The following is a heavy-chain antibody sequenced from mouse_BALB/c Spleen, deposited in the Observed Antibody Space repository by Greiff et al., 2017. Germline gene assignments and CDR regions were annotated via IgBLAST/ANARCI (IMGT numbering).Heavy chain of an antibody. CDR1: GFTFSSYG. J-gene: IGHJ4*01. V-gene: IGHV5-6-3*01. CDR2: INSNGGST. Sequence: EVKLMESGGGLVQPGGSLKLSCAASGFTFSSYGMSWVRQTPDKRLELVATINSNGGSTYYPDSVKGRFTISRDNAKNTLYLQMSSLKSEDTAMYYCARRRYDGAMDYWGQGTSVTVSS. CDR3: ARRRYDGAMDY. D-gene: IGHD2-14*01.